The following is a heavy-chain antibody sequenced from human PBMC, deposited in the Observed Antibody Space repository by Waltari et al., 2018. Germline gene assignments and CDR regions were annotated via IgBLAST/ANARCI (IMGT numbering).Heavy chain of an antibody. CDR2: ISNDETSI. D-gene: IGHD3-10*01. CDR3: ARLAPRTYRSPVPGRHYYYGMDV. CDR1: GFRFSNYW. V-gene: IGHV3-74*01. Sequence: EEQLLESGGGFVQPGDSLRLSCAGSGFRFSNYWMNWVRQAPGKGLVWVARISNDETSISYADSMKGRFTISRDNAKNTVYLQMKRLRVEDTAVYYCARLAPRTYRSPVPGRHYYYGMDVWGQGTTVTVSS. J-gene: IGHJ6*02.